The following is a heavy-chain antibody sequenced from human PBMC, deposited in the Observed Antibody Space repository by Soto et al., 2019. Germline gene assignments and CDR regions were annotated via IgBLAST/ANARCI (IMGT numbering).Heavy chain of an antibody. CDR2: FYKSGTT. CDR3: ARTYDNSGPNSGGYAFDI. J-gene: IGHJ3*02. CDR1: GDSINTYY. Sequence: QVQLQESGPGLVKPSETLSFTCTVTGDSINTYYWSWIRQPPGKGLEWIAYFYKSGTTNYNPSLKSRVTLSVDTSKHQFSLNLSSVTAADTAVYYCARTYDNSGPNSGGYAFDIWGQGTMLTVSS. D-gene: IGHD3-22*01. V-gene: IGHV4-59*01.